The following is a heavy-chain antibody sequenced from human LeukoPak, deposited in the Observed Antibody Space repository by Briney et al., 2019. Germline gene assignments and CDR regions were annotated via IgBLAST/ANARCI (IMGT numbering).Heavy chain of an antibody. D-gene: IGHD3-10*01. V-gene: IGHV4-61*01. CDR2: IYYSGST. J-gene: IGHJ5*02. Sequence: SETLSLTCTVSGYSITSGYYWGWIRQPPGKGLEWIGYIYYSGSTNYRPSLKSRVTISVDTSKNQFSLKLSSVTAADTAVYYCARGGYYGSGNDFRFDPWGQGTLVTVSS. CDR1: GYSITSGYY. CDR3: ARGGYYGSGNDFRFDP.